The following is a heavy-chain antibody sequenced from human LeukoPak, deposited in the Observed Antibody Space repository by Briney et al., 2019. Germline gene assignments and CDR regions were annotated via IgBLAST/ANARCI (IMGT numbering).Heavy chain of an antibody. CDR1: GLTFSTYA. CDR3: AKTDYSNYGEYFQH. V-gene: IGHV3-23*01. Sequence: PGGSLRLSCAASGLTFSTYAMAWVRQAPGKGLEWVSAISGSGGTTHYADSVKGRFTISRDNSKNTLYLQMNSLRAEDTAVYYCAKTDYSNYGEYFQHWGQGTLVTVSS. J-gene: IGHJ1*01. D-gene: IGHD4-11*01. CDR2: ISGSGGTT.